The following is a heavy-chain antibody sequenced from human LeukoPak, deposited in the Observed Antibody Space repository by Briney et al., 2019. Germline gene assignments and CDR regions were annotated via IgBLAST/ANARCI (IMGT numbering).Heavy chain of an antibody. V-gene: IGHV4-59*01. J-gene: IGHJ4*02. CDR1: DSSISGYY. D-gene: IGHD4-17*01. Sequence: PSETLSLTCTVSDSSISGYYWSWIRQPPGKGLEWIGYTYDTGSTNYNPSLKSRVIISVDTSKNQFSLKLNSVTAADTAMYYVARGSVTPDAGYWGQGTLVTVSS. CDR2: TYDTGST. CDR3: ARGSVTPDAGY.